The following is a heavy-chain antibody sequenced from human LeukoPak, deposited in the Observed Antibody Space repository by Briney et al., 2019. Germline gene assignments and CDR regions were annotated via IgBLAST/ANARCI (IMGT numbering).Heavy chain of an antibody. J-gene: IGHJ6*03. CDR1: GCTISSYY. CDR2: IYDSGST. V-gene: IGHV4-59*01. Sequence: PSGTLSLTCTASGCTISSYYWSWIRQPPGKGLEWIGDIYDSGSTNYNPSLKSRVTISVDTSKNQFSLKMSSVTAAETAVSYCARVSAAGVHYCYYYMAVWGKGTTVTVSS. CDR3: ARVSAAGVHYCYYYMAV. D-gene: IGHD6-13*01.